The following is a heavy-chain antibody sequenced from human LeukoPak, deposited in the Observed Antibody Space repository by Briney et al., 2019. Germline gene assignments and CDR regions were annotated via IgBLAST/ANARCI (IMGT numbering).Heavy chain of an antibody. CDR2: IRYDGTNK. V-gene: IGHV3-30*02. CDR1: GFTFSSYG. Sequence: PGGSLRLSCAASGFTFSSYGMHWVRQAPGKGLEWVSFIRYDGTNKYYADSVKGRFTISRDNSKNTLYLQMNSLRAEDTAVYYCAKDPFYGLNGRPINYMDVWGKGTTVTISS. D-gene: IGHD2/OR15-2a*01. CDR3: AKDPFYGLNGRPINYMDV. J-gene: IGHJ6*03.